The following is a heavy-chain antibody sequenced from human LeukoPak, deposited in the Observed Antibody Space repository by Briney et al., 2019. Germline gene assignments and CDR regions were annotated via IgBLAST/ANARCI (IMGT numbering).Heavy chain of an antibody. D-gene: IGHD4-17*01. CDR2: INSDGSST. Sequence: GGSLRLSCAASGFTFSSYWMHWVRQAPGKGLVWVSRINSDGSSTGYADSVKGRFTISRDNAKNTLYLQMNSLRAEDTAVYYCARDLWVTTVYYYYGMDVWGQGTTVTVSS. CDR3: ARDLWVTTVYYYYGMDV. J-gene: IGHJ6*02. V-gene: IGHV3-74*01. CDR1: GFTFSSYW.